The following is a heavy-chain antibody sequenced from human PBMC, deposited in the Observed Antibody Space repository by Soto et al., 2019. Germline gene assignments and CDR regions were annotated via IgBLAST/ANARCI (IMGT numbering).Heavy chain of an antibody. Sequence: TGGSLRLSCAASGFTFTTNGMTWVRQAPGKGLEWVSSISGSGGNTYYADSVKGRFTISRDTSKNTLYLQMSSLRAEDTAIYYCAVLSTVTSGYWGQGTLVTVSS. CDR2: ISGSGGNT. CDR1: GFTFTTNG. V-gene: IGHV3-23*01. CDR3: AVLSTVTSGY. J-gene: IGHJ4*02. D-gene: IGHD4-17*01.